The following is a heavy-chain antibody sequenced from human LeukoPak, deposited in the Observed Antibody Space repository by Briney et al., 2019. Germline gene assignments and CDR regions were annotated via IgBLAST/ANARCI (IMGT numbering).Heavy chain of an antibody. Sequence: GGSLRLSCAASGFTFSSYAMSWVRQAPGKGLEWVSAISGSGGSIYYADSVKGRFTISRDNSKNTLYLQMNSLRAEDTAVYYCAKAWDIAVVPAALRFDYWGQGTLVTVSS. CDR2: ISGSGGSI. D-gene: IGHD2-2*01. CDR3: AKAWDIAVVPAALRFDY. J-gene: IGHJ4*02. CDR1: GFTFSSYA. V-gene: IGHV3-23*01.